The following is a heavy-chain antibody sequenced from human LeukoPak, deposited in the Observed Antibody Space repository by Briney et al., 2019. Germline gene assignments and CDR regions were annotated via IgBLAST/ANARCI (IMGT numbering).Heavy chain of an antibody. V-gene: IGHV3-15*01. Sequence: GGSLRLSCAASDFAFNDAWMSWVRQAPGKGLEWVGRIKSETAGGTTDYAAPVKGRFTISRDDYINTLYLQMRSLKTEDTAVYYCTSGFTSTWFYPSDYWGQGTLVIVSS. J-gene: IGHJ4*02. CDR2: IKSETAGGTT. CDR3: TSGFTSTWFYPSDY. D-gene: IGHD6-13*01. CDR1: DFAFNDAW.